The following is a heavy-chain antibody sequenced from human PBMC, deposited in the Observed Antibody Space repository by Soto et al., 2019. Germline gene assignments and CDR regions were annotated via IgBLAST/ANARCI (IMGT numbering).Heavy chain of an antibody. V-gene: IGHV2-5*02. J-gene: IGHJ4*02. D-gene: IGHD4-17*01. CDR1: GFSLSTSGVS. Sequence: QITLKESGPPLVTPTQTLTLTCTFSGFSLSTSGVSVGWVRQPPGRALEWLALIYWDDDKHYSPSLKSRLTIHKDTHKNQVVPTMTNMDHGDTATYYCAHRTGYGALFDYWGQGTLVTVSS. CDR3: AHRTGYGALFDY. CDR2: IYWDDDK.